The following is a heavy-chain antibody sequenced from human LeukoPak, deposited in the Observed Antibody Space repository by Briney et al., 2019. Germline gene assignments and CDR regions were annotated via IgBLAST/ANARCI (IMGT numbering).Heavy chain of an antibody. CDR2: ISADNGKT. Sequence: GASMKVSCKTSGYTFTSYIISWVPQAPEQGLEWMGWISADNGKTNYAQKLQGRVNMTTDTSTTTGYRELRSLRTDATAVYYCARRGYPVYYYYMDVWGKGTTVTVSS. J-gene: IGHJ6*03. CDR3: ARRGYPVYYYYMDV. D-gene: IGHD5-12*01. V-gene: IGHV1-18*01. CDR1: GYTFTSYI.